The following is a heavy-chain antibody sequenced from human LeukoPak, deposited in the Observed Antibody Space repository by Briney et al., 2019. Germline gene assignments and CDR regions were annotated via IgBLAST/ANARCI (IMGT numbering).Heavy chain of an antibody. CDR2: ISHDGSNI. D-gene: IGHD1-1*01. V-gene: IGHV3-30*18. Sequence: PGGSLRLSCAASGFIFSSYGMHWVRQAPGKGLEWVAVISHDGSNIYYDVSVKGRFTISRDNAKNTLYLQMNSLRVDDTAVYYCAKDEAVGTTINLLLDYWGQGTLVTVSS. CDR1: GFIFSSYG. CDR3: AKDEAVGTTINLLLDY. J-gene: IGHJ4*02.